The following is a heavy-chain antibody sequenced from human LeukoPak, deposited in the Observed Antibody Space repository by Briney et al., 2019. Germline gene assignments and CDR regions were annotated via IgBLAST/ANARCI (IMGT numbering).Heavy chain of an antibody. J-gene: IGHJ5*02. D-gene: IGHD2-21*01. CDR3: ARELWPNNNWFDP. V-gene: IGHV1-46*01. CDR1: GYTFTSYY. Sequence: RASVKVSCKASGYTFTSYYMHWVRQAPGQGLEWMGIINPSGGSTSYAQKFQGRVTMTRDMSTSTVYMELSSLKSEDTAVYYCARELWPNNNWFDPWGQGTLVTVSS. CDR2: INPSGGST.